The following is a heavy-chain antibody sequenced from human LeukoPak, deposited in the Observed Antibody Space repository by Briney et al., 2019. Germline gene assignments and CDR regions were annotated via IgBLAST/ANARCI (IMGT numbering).Heavy chain of an antibody. CDR2: IKQDGSEK. CDR3: ARDRGVGQADA. D-gene: IGHD3-10*01. Sequence: GGSLTLSCAASGFTFSGYWMSWLRQAPGKGLEWVANIKQDGSEKYYVDSVKGRFTISRDNAKNSLYLQMNSLRAEDTAVYYCARDRGVGQADAWGKGTTVTVSS. CDR1: GFTFSGYW. J-gene: IGHJ6*04. V-gene: IGHV3-7*01.